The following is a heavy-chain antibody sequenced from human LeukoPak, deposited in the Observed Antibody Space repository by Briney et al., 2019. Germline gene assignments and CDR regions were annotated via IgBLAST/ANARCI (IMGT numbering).Heavy chain of an antibody. V-gene: IGHV3-30*18. CDR1: GLTFSYYG. J-gene: IGHJ4*02. Sequence: PGRSLRLSCAASGLTFSYYGIHWVRQAPGKGLEWVAVISYDGSDKYYADSVKGRFTISRDNSKNTLYLQMNSLRAEDTAVYYCAKDITRYGGNAVDYWGQGTLVTVSS. CDR3: AKDITRYGGNAVDY. D-gene: IGHD4-23*01. CDR2: ISYDGSDK.